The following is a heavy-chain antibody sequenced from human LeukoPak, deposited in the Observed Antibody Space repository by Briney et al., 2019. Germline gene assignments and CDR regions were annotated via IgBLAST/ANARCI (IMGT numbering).Heavy chain of an antibody. CDR3: AREKEMAPSYYYYYYGMDV. V-gene: IGHV1-18*01. CDR1: GYTFTSYG. Sequence: GASVKVSCKASGYTFTSYGISWVRQAPGQGLEWMGWISAYNGNTNYAQKLQGRVTMTTDTSTSTAYMELRSLRSDDTAVYYCAREKEMAPSYYYYYYGMDVWGQGTTVTVSS. CDR2: ISAYNGNT. D-gene: IGHD5-24*01. J-gene: IGHJ6*02.